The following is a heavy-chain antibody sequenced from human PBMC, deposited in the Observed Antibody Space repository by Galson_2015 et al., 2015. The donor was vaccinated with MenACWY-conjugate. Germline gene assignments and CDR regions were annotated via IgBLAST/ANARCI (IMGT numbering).Heavy chain of an antibody. D-gene: IGHD6-13*01. CDR1: GFTFSSFW. J-gene: IGHJ4*02. CDR2: MNSDGSST. V-gene: IGHV3-74*01. Sequence: SLRLSCAASGFTFSSFWMHWVRHAPGKGLVWVSRMNSDGSSTSYADSVKGRFTISRDNAKNTLYLKMNSLRAEDTAVYYCARGLSVAAAVSPFAYWVQGTLVPVSS. CDR3: ARGLSVAAAVSPFAY.